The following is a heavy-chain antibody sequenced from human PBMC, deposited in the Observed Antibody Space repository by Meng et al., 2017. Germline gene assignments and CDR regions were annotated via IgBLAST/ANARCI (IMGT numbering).Heavy chain of an antibody. CDR1: GFTFDAYA. D-gene: IGHD2-2*01. V-gene: IGHV3-43D*03. J-gene: IGHJ3*02. Sequence: GGSLRLSCAASGFTFDAYAMHWVRQAPGKGLEWVSLISWDGGSTYYADSVKGRFTISRDNSKNSLYLQMNSLRAEDTALYYCARDRLAGYCSSTSCYGFDMWGHGTMVTVSS. CDR3: ARDRLAGYCSSTSCYGFDM. CDR2: ISWDGGST.